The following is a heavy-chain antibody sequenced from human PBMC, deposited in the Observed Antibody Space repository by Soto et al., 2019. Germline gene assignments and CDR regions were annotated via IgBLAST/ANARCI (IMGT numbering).Heavy chain of an antibody. CDR1: GGSISSSNW. V-gene: IGHV4-4*02. J-gene: IGHJ4*02. CDR3: ARKSSSPGVVGATPVYLDY. Sequence: QVQLQESGPGLVKPSGTLSLTCAVSGGSISSSNWWSWVRQPPGKGLEWIGEIYHSGSTNYNPSLESRVTRSGDKSKNQVSLKLSSVTAADTAVYYCARKSSSPGVVGATPVYLDYWGQGTLVTVSS. CDR2: IYHSGST. D-gene: IGHD1-26*01.